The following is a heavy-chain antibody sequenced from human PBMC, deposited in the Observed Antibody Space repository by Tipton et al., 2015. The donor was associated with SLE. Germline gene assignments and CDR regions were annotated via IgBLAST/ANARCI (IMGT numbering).Heavy chain of an antibody. Sequence: LRLSCTVSGGSINTFFWSWIRQPPGRGLEWIGEINYSGSTNYNPSLKSRVTISIGTSKNQLSLELNSMTAADTAVYYCARGVAHYYDSGSFDIWGQGTMVTVSS. CDR2: INYSGST. V-gene: IGHV4-34*01. J-gene: IGHJ3*02. CDR3: ARGVAHYYDSGSFDI. CDR1: GGSINTFF. D-gene: IGHD3-22*01.